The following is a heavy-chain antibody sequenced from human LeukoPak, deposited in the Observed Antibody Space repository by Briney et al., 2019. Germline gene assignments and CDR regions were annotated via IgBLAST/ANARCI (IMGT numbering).Heavy chain of an antibody. CDR1: GFTFSNYW. V-gene: IGHV3-7*01. CDR2: IKHDGSRV. CDR3: ARDNAVPTAGQDY. J-gene: IGHJ4*02. D-gene: IGHD6-13*01. Sequence: GGSLRLSCAASGFTFSNYWMGWVRQAPGKGLEWVANIKHDGSRVYYANSAKGRFTISKDNAKNSLYLQMHSLRVDDTALYYCARDNAVPTAGQDYWGQGTLVTVSS.